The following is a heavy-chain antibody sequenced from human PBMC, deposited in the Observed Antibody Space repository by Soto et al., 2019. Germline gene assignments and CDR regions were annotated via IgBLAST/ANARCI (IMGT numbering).Heavy chain of an antibody. D-gene: IGHD3-3*01. J-gene: IGHJ4*02. CDR3: AKDQLSLRFLEGSYFDY. Sequence: LRLSCAASGFTFSSYAMSWVRQAPGKGLEWVSAISGSGGSTYYADSVKGRFTISRDNSKNTLYLQMNSLRAEDTAVYYCAKDQLSLRFLEGSYFDYWGQGTLVTVSS. V-gene: IGHV3-23*01. CDR1: GFTFSSYA. CDR2: ISGSGGST.